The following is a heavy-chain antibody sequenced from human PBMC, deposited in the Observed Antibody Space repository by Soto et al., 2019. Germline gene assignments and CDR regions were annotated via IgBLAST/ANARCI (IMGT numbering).Heavy chain of an antibody. CDR3: ARLFDY. Sequence: PSETLSLTCAVSGGSISSGGYSWSWIRQPPGKGLDWIGYIYHSGSTYYNPSLKIRVTISVDSSKNQFSLKLSSVTAADTAVYYCARLFDYWGQGTLVTVSS. J-gene: IGHJ4*02. CDR1: GGSISSGGYS. CDR2: IYHSGST. V-gene: IGHV4-30-2*01.